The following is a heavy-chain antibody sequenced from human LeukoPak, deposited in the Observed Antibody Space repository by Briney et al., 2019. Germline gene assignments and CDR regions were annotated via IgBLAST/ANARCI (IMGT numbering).Heavy chain of an antibody. CDR3: AKNPEIYCSSSSCFNDY. CDR2: ISGSGGST. D-gene: IGHD2-2*01. CDR1: GFTFSSYA. Sequence: PGGSLRLSCAASGFTFSSYAMSWVRQAPGKGLEWVSAISGSGGSTYYADSVKGRFTISRDNSRYTLYLQMNSLRAEDTAVYYCAKNPEIYCSSSSCFNDYWGQGTLVTVSS. J-gene: IGHJ4*02. V-gene: IGHV3-23*01.